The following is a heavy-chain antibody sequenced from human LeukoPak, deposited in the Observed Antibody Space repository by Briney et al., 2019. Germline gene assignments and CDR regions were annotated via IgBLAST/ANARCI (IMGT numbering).Heavy chain of an antibody. D-gene: IGHD6-19*01. CDR3: ARLRYSSGWYVGGYYHGMDV. Sequence: TSETLSLTCTVSGGSISSSSYYWSWIRQHPGKGLEWIGYIYYSGSTYYNPSLKSRVTISVDTSKNQFSLKLSSVTAADTAVYYCARLRYSSGWYVGGYYHGMDVWGQGTTVTVSS. V-gene: IGHV4-31*03. CDR1: GGSISSSSYY. CDR2: IYYSGST. J-gene: IGHJ6*02.